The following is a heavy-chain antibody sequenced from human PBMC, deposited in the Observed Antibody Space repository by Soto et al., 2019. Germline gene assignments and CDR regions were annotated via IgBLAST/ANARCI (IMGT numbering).Heavy chain of an antibody. CDR3: AKDLGYCSSTSCYAPDY. V-gene: IGHV3-23*01. Sequence: EVQLLESGGGLVQPGGSLRLSCAASGFTFSSYAMSWVRQAPGKGLEWVSAISGSGGSTYYADSVKGRFTIARDNSKNTLYLQMNSLRAEDTAVYYCAKDLGYCSSTSCYAPDYWGQGTLVTVSS. CDR2: ISGSGGST. D-gene: IGHD2-2*01. CDR1: GFTFSSYA. J-gene: IGHJ4*02.